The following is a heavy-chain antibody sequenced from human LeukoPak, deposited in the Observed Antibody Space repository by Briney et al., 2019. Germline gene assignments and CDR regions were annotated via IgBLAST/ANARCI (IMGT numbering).Heavy chain of an antibody. CDR1: GFTFSSYA. V-gene: IGHV4-34*01. D-gene: IGHD3-10*01. Sequence: GSLRLSCGASGFTFSSYAMAWVRQAPGKGLEWIGEINHSGSTNYNPSLKSRVTISVDTSKNQFSLKLSSVTAADTAVYYCARERGQYYYGSGSYYFRGNWFDPWGQGTLVTVSS. J-gene: IGHJ5*02. CDR2: INHSGST. CDR3: ARERGQYYYGSGSYYFRGNWFDP.